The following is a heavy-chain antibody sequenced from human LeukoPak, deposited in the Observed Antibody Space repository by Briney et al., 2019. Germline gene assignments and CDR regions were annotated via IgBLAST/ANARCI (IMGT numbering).Heavy chain of an antibody. CDR1: GFTFSNAW. V-gene: IGHV3-15*01. CDR2: IKSKTDGGTT. Sequence: GGSLRLSCAASGFTFSNAWMSWVRQAPGKGLEWVGRIKSKTDGGTTDYVAPVKGRFSISRDDEKNTLYLQMNSLKTEDTAVYYCTKATPDSTGWIDYWGQGNLVTVSS. J-gene: IGHJ4*02. CDR3: TKATPDSTGWIDY. D-gene: IGHD6-19*01.